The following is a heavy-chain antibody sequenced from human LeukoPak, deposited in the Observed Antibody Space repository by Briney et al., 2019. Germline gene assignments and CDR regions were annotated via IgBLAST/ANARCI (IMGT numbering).Heavy chain of an antibody. J-gene: IGHJ6*03. CDR2: IKQNGNDK. V-gene: IGHV3-7*01. CDR3: ARDRYFDWLAGYYYYYYYMDV. Sequence: PGGSLRLSCAASGFTFSSYCMSWVRQAPGKGLEWVANIKQNGNDKYYVDSVKGRFTISRDNAKNSLYLQMNSLRAEDTAVYYCARDRYFDWLAGYYYYYYYMDVWGKGTTVTVSS. D-gene: IGHD3-9*01. CDR1: GFTFSSYC.